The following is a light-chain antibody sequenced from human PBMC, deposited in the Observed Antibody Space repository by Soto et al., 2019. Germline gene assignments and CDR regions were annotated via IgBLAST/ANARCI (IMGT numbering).Light chain of an antibody. Sequence: QSALTQPPSASGSPGQSVTISCTGTSSDVGAYDSVSWYQHHPGNAPKALIYEVSKRPSGVPDRFSGSKSGNTASLTVSGLQAEDEADYYCSSYAGSNNDVFGTGTKVTVL. V-gene: IGLV2-8*01. CDR2: EVS. J-gene: IGLJ1*01. CDR1: SSDVGAYDS. CDR3: SSYAGSNNDV.